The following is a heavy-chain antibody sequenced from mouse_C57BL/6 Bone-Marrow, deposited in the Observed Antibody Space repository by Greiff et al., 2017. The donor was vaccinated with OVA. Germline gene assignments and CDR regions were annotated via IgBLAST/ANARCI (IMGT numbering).Heavy chain of an antibody. CDR1: GFSFNTYA. Sequence: EVKLVESGGGLVQPKGSLKLSCAASGFSFNTYAMNWVRQAPGKGLEWVARIRSKSNNYATYYADSVKDRFTISRDDSERMLYLQMNNLKTEDTAMYYCVRKRGLLGAMDYWGQGTSVTVSS. D-gene: IGHD3-1*01. J-gene: IGHJ4*01. CDR2: IRSKSNNYAT. V-gene: IGHV10-1*01. CDR3: VRKRGLLGAMDY.